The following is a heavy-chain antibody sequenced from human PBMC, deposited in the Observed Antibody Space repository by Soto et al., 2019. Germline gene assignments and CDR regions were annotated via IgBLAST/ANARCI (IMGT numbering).Heavy chain of an antibody. CDR1: GGSFSGYY. Sequence: SETLSLTCAVYGGSFSGYYWSWIRQPPGKGLEWIGEINHSGSTNYNPSLKSRVTISVDTSKNQFSLKLSSVTAADTAVYYCARLRYGSGSHWGQGTLVT. CDR3: ARLRYGSGSH. V-gene: IGHV4-34*01. D-gene: IGHD3-10*01. J-gene: IGHJ4*02. CDR2: INHSGST.